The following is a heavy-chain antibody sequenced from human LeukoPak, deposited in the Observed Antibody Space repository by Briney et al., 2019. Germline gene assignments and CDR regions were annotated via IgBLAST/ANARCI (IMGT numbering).Heavy chain of an antibody. CDR1: GITFSRYG. D-gene: IGHD5/OR15-5a*01. Sequence: PGGSLRLSCAASGITFSRYGMNWVRQAPGKGLEWVSSITMSNSSTYYADSVKGRFTIFRDNGKSSLYLQMNSLRAEDTAVYYCVSGSVPFDFWGQGTLVTVSS. CDR2: ITMSNSST. J-gene: IGHJ4*02. V-gene: IGHV3-21*06. CDR3: VSGSVPFDF.